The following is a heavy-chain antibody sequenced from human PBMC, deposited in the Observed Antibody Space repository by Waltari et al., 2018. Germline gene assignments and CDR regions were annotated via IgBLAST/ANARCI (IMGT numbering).Heavy chain of an antibody. CDR3: ATSYGGNPVD. Sequence: QVQLVQSGAEVKKPGSSVKVSCKASGGTFRTYAISWVRQAPGQGLEYLGGVFPVPPTPRYSRMFQGRVTSTTDESTSTAYMELSSLRSEDTAVYYCATSYGGNPVDWGQGTLVTVSS. V-gene: IGHV1-69*05. CDR2: VFPVPPTP. J-gene: IGHJ4*02. D-gene: IGHD2-15*01. CDR1: GGTFRTYA.